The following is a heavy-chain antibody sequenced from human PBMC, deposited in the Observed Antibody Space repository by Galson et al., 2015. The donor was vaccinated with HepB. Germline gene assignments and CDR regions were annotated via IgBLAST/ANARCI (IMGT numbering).Heavy chain of an antibody. CDR3: AGKSPWIQLWLFDY. D-gene: IGHD5-18*01. CDR1: GGSISSNSYY. J-gene: IGHJ4*02. CDR2: IYYSGST. V-gene: IGHV4-39*01. Sequence: LSLTCTVSGGSISSNSYYWGWIRQPPGKGLEWIGSIYYSGSTYYNPSLKSRVTISIDTSKNQFSLKLSSVTAADTAVYYCAGKSPWIQLWLFDYWGQGTLVTVSS.